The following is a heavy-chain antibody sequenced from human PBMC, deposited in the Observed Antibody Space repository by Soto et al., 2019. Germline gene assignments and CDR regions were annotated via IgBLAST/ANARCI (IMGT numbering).Heavy chain of an antibody. D-gene: IGHD6-6*01. Sequence: SETLSLTCTVSGGSINSYYWSWIRQPPGKGLEWIGYIHDSGSTNYNPSLKSRVTISGDTSKKQFSLILSSVTAADTAVYYCARTPSIAARYFDYWGQGTLVTVSS. CDR1: GGSINSYY. CDR2: IHDSGST. CDR3: ARTPSIAARYFDY. J-gene: IGHJ4*02. V-gene: IGHV4-59*01.